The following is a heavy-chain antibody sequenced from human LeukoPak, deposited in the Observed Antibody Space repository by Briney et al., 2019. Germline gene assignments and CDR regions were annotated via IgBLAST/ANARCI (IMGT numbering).Heavy chain of an antibody. CDR3: ARSRRRELLGTYFDY. J-gene: IGHJ4*02. V-gene: IGHV3-30*19. Sequence: GGSLRLSCAASGFTFSSYGMHWVRQAPGKGLEWVSVISYDGSNKYYADFVKGRFTISRDNSKNTLYLQMNSLRAEDTAVYYCARSRRRELLGTYFDYWGQGTLVTASS. CDR1: GFTFSSYG. CDR2: ISYDGSNK. D-gene: IGHD1-26*01.